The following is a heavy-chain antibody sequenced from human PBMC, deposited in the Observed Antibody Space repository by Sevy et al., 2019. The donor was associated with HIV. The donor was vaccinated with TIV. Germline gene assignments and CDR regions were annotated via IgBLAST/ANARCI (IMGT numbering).Heavy chain of an antibody. CDR1: GFTFNTYH. CDR2: ISFSNNYI. V-gene: IGHV3-21*01. Sequence: GGSLRLSCAASGFTFNTYHMIWVRQAPGKGLEWVSFISFSNNYIYYADSVKGRFSVSRDNAKNSLYLQMHSLRAEDTAVYYCARRMTTWAGLDIWGQGTMVTVSS. J-gene: IGHJ3*02. CDR3: ARRMTTWAGLDI. D-gene: IGHD6-19*01.